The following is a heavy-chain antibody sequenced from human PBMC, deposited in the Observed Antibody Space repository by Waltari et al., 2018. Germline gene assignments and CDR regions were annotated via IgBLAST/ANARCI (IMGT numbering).Heavy chain of an antibody. D-gene: IGHD3-10*01. CDR1: GFTFGSHW. CDR3: ARALPGEITVYDY. V-gene: IGHV3-7*01. CDR2: IKQDGTQQ. J-gene: IGHJ4*02. Sequence: EVQLVESGGGLVQPGGSLRLSCVAVGFTFGSHWMSWVRQAPEKGLEWVADIKQDGTQQYYVDSVKGRFTVSRDNHKNSLFLQMNSLRAEDTAVYYCARALPGEITVYDYWAQGALVTVSS.